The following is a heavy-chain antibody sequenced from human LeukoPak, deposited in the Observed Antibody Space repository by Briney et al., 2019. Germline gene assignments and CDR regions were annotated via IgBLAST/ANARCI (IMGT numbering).Heavy chain of an antibody. Sequence: GGSLRLSCAASGFTFSASWMNWVRQAPGKGLEWVANISPDGGERRHVDSVKGRFTVSRDNAKNSVYLQMNGLRAEDTAVYYCAGWGPSLNNWGQGTLVSVSS. CDR3: AGWGPSLNN. CDR2: ISPDGGER. J-gene: IGHJ4*02. D-gene: IGHD1-26*01. CDR1: GFTFSASW. V-gene: IGHV3-7*01.